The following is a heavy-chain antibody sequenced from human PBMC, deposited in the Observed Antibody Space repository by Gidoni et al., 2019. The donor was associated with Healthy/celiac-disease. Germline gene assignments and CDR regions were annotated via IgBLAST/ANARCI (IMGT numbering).Heavy chain of an antibody. CDR2: ISYDGSNK. V-gene: IGHV3-30-3*01. J-gene: IGHJ6*02. CDR1: GFTFRSYA. D-gene: IGHD4-17*01. CDR3: AREGSRISTVTKKYYYYYGMDV. Sequence: QVQLVESGGGVVQPGRSLRLSCAASGFTFRSYAMHWVRQAPGKGLEWVAVISYDGSNKYYADSVKGRFTISRDNSKNTLYLQMNSLRAEDTAVYYCAREGSRISTVTKKYYYYYGMDVWGQGTTVTVSS.